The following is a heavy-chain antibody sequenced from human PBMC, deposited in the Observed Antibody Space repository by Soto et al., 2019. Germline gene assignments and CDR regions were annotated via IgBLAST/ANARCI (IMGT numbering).Heavy chain of an antibody. Sequence: SETLSLTCTVSGGTISSGGYYWSWIRQHPGKGLEWIGYIYYSGSTYYNPSLKSRVTISVDTSKNQFSLKLRSDDTAVYYCARIGGSLRYYYDSSGYYYGPFSFDPWGQGTLVTVSS. CDR3: ARIGGSLRYYYDSSGYYYGPFSFDP. CDR2: IYYSGST. D-gene: IGHD3-22*01. CDR1: GGTISSGGYY. J-gene: IGHJ5*02. V-gene: IGHV4-31*03.